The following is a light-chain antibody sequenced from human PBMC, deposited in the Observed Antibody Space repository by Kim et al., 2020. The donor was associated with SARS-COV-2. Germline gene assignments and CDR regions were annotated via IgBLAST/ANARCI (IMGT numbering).Light chain of an antibody. CDR1: QSVSSGY. V-gene: IGKV3D-20*01. J-gene: IGKJ1*01. CDR2: DAS. Sequence: EIVLTQSPATLSLSPGERATLSCGASQSVSSGYLAWYQQKPGLAPRLLIYDASSRATGIPDRFSGSGSGTDFTLTISRPEPEDFAVYFCQQYGSSPRTFGQGTKVDIK. CDR3: QQYGSSPRT.